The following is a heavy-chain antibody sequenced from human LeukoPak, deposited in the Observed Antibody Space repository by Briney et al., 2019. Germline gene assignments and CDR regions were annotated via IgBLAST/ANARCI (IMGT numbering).Heavy chain of an antibody. CDR2: IKQDGSEE. D-gene: IGHD4-23*01. V-gene: IGHV3-7*01. CDR3: AREGYGGNSGGDAFDI. CDR1: GFIFSTYW. J-gene: IGHJ3*02. Sequence: PGGSLRLSCAASGFIFSTYWMSWVRQAPGKGPEWVANIKQDGSEEYYVDSVKGRFTISRDNAKNSLYLQMNSLRAEDTAVYYCAREGYGGNSGGDAFDIWGQGTMVTVSS.